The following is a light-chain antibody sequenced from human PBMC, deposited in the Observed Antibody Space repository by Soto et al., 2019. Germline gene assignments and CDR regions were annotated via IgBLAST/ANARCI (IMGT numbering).Light chain of an antibody. J-gene: IGKJ4*01. CDR3: QQYGSSALT. Sequence: EIVLTQSPGTLSLSPGERATLSCRASQSVSSSYLAWYQQKPGQAPRLLIYGASSMPTGIPARFSGSGSGTDFTLTISRLEPEDFAVYYCQQYGSSALTFGGGTKVEIK. CDR1: QSVSSSY. CDR2: GAS. V-gene: IGKV3-20*01.